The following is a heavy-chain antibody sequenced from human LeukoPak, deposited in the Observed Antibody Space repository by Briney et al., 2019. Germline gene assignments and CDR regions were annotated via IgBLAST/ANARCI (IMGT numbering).Heavy chain of an antibody. CDR3: AEDISIGGFADGYFYGMDA. Sequence: GGSLRLSCATSGFKFDDYGMHWARQAPRKGLEWVSGISWNGAIMVYADSVKGRFTISRDNAKSSLYLQMNSLRAEDTALYYCAEDISIGGFADGYFYGMDAWGQGTTVTVSS. V-gene: IGHV3-9*01. CDR2: ISWNGAIM. D-gene: IGHD4-23*01. CDR1: GFKFDDYG. J-gene: IGHJ6*02.